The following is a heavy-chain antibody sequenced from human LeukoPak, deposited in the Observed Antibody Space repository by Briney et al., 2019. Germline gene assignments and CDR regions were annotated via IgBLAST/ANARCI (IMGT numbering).Heavy chain of an antibody. D-gene: IGHD3-10*01. CDR2: INHSGST. Sequence: SETLSLTCAVYGGSFSGYYWTWIRQSPGKGLEWIGEINHSGSTNYNPSLKSRVTISVDTSKNQFSLKLNSVTAADTAVYYCARSYYYGSGSYLFDYWGQGTLVTVSS. CDR3: ARSYYYGSGSYLFDY. V-gene: IGHV4-34*01. CDR1: GGSFSGYY. J-gene: IGHJ4*02.